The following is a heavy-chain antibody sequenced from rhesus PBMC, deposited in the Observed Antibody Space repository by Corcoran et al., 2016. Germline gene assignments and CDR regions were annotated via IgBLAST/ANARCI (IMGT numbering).Heavy chain of an antibody. CDR3: AKSSGTYYDAFDF. CDR1: GYSFTSYW. CDR2: IDPSDSDT. D-gene: IGHD2-15*01. J-gene: IGHJ3*01. Sequence: EVQLVQSGAEVKRPGESLKISCKTSGYSFTSYWISWVRQMPGKGLEWMGAIDPSDSDTRYNPSFQGQVTISADKSISTAYLQWSRLKASDTATYYCAKSSGTYYDAFDFWGQGLRVTVSS. V-gene: IGHV5-20*01.